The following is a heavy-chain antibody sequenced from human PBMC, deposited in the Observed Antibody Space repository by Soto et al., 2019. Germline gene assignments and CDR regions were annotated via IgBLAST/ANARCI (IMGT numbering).Heavy chain of an antibody. D-gene: IGHD2-21*02. CDR1: GFTFSSYA. CDR2: ISGSGGST. V-gene: IGHV3-23*01. CDR3: AKEKTYCGGDCWVYYYYGMDV. J-gene: IGHJ6*02. Sequence: PGGSLRLSCAASGFTFSSYAMSWVRQAPGKGLEWVSAISGSGGSTYYADSVKGRFTISRDNSKNTLYLQMNSLRAEDTAVYYCAKEKTYCGGDCWVYYYYGMDVWGQGTTVTVSS.